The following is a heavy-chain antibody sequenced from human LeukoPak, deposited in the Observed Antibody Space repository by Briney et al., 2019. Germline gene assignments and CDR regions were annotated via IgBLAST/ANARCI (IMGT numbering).Heavy chain of an antibody. Sequence: GASVKVSCKASGYTFTSYYMHWVRQAPGQGLEWMGWINTRSGDAQLAHSLQARVTMTTDTSTSTASMELGSLGSDDTAVYYCARDTDFSIDYWGQGSLVTVSS. CDR3: ARDTDFSIDY. V-gene: IGHV1-18*04. CDR2: INTRSGDA. CDR1: GYTFTSYY. D-gene: IGHD2/OR15-2a*01. J-gene: IGHJ4*02.